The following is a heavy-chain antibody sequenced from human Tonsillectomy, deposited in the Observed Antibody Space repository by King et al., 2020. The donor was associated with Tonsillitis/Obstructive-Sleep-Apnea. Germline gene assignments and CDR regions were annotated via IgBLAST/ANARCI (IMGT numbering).Heavy chain of an antibody. CDR3: ARDYGYSGYDLGFDY. CDR2: ISSDGNDK. CDR1: GFTFSNYP. V-gene: IGHV3-30*04. D-gene: IGHD5-12*01. Sequence: VQLVESGGGVVQPGRSLRLSCAASGFTFSNYPMHWVRQAPGKGLEWVAIISSDGNDKYYVDSVKGRFTISRDNSKNTLFLQMDSLRADDTAVYYCARDYGYSGYDLGFDYWGQGTLVTVSS. J-gene: IGHJ4*02.